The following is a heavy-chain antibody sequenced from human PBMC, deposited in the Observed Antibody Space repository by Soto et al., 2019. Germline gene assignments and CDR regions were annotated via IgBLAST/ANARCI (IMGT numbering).Heavy chain of an antibody. CDR1: GGSFSGYY. CDR3: ARVGAARPEDY. J-gene: IGHJ4*02. D-gene: IGHD6-6*01. Sequence: SEILSLTCAVYGGSFSGYYWSWIRQPPGKGLEWIGEINHSGSTNYNPSLKSRVTISVDTSKNQFSLKLSSVTAADTAVYYCARVGAARPEDYWGQGTLVTVSS. CDR2: INHSGST. V-gene: IGHV4-34*01.